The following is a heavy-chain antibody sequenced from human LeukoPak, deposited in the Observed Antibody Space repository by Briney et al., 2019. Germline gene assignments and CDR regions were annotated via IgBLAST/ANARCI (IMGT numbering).Heavy chain of an antibody. V-gene: IGHV3-21*01. J-gene: IGHJ1*01. CDR3: ARVQDGSSWYEYFQH. D-gene: IGHD6-13*01. CDR1: GFTFTDYS. CDR2: ISSDSGHI. Sequence: GGSLRLSCAAAGFTFTDYSMNWVRQAPGKGLEWVSTISSDSGHIYYADSVKGRFTISRGNAKNSLFLQMNSLRAEDTAVYYCARVQDGSSWYEYFQHWGQGTLVTVSS.